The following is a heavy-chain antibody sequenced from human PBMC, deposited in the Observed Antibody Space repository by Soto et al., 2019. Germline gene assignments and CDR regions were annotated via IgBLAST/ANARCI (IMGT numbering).Heavy chain of an antibody. CDR3: ARVSGYYLPDY. J-gene: IGHJ4*02. CDR2: INAGNGNT. Sequence: QVQLVQSGAEEKKPGASVKVSCKASGYTFTNYAMHWVRQAPGQRLEWMGWINAGNGNTKYSQKFQGRVTLTRDTSASTAYMELSSLRAEDTAVYYCARVSGYYLPDYWGQGTLVTGSS. CDR1: GYTFTNYA. D-gene: IGHD5-12*01. V-gene: IGHV1-3*05.